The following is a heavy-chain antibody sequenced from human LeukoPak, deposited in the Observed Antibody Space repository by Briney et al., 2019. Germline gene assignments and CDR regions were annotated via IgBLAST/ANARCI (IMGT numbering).Heavy chain of an antibody. CDR3: TTVATIVVVPAASLHCSGGSCYSRTTDY. Sequence: GGSLRLSCAASGFTFSNAWMSWVRQAPGKGLEWVGRIKSKTEGGTTAYAAPVKGRFTISRDDSKNTLYLQMNSLKTEDTAVYYCTTVATIVVVPAASLHCSGGSCYSRTTDYWGQGTLVTVSS. D-gene: IGHD2-15*01. J-gene: IGHJ4*02. V-gene: IGHV3-15*01. CDR1: GFTFSNAW. CDR2: IKSKTEGGTT.